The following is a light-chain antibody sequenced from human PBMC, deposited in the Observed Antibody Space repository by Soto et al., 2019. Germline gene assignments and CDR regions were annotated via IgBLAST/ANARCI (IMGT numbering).Light chain of an antibody. CDR3: QQYQICPLT. J-gene: IGKJ4*01. Sequence: EIVMTQSPATLSVSPGERATLSCRASQSVSSNLAWYQQKPGQAPRLLIYGASTRATGIPARFSGSGSGTEFTLTMSSLQSEGIPVYFRQQYQICPLTDGGGTQLEIK. V-gene: IGKV3-15*01. CDR2: GAS. CDR1: QSVSSN.